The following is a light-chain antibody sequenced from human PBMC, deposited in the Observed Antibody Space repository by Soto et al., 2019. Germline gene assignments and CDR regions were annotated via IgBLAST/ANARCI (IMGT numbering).Light chain of an antibody. CDR2: GAS. Sequence: EIVMTQSPATLSVSPGERATLSCRASQSVSSNLAWYQQKPGQAPRLLIYGASTRATGIPARFSGSGSGTEFTLTISSLQSEDFAVYYCQQRSNWPWFGQGTKVDIK. J-gene: IGKJ1*01. CDR1: QSVSSN. V-gene: IGKV3-15*01. CDR3: QQRSNWPW.